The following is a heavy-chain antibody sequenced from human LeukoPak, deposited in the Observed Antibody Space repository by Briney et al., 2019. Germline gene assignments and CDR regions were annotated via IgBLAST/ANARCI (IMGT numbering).Heavy chain of an antibody. D-gene: IGHD4-17*01. Sequence: PGGSLRLSCAASGFTFSSYSMNWVRQAPGKGLEWVSSISSSSSYIYYADSVKGRFTISRDNAKNSLYLQMNSLRAEDTAVYYCARAPSGDYPPTRYYYYYYMDVWGKGTTVTVSS. CDR2: ISSSSSYI. V-gene: IGHV3-21*01. CDR1: GFTFSSYS. CDR3: ARAPSGDYPPTRYYYYYYMDV. J-gene: IGHJ6*03.